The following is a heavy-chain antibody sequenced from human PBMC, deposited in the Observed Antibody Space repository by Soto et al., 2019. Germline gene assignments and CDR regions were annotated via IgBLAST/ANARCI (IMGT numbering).Heavy chain of an antibody. CDR2: ISYDGSNK. D-gene: IGHD5-12*01. CDR3: AKDPVDGYNPRTYFDY. CDR1: GFTFSSYG. V-gene: IGHV3-30*18. J-gene: IGHJ4*02. Sequence: LRLSCAASGFTFSSYGMHWVRQAPGKGLEWVAVISYDGSNKYYADSVKGRFTISRDNSKNTLYLQMNSLRAEDTAVYYCAKDPVDGYNPRTYFDYWGQGTLVTVS.